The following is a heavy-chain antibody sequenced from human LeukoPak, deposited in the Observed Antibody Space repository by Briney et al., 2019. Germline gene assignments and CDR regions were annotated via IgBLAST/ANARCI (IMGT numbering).Heavy chain of an antibody. D-gene: IGHD3-9*01. J-gene: IGHJ4*02. CDR2: IYYSGST. CDR1: GGSFSGYY. V-gene: IGHV4-59*01. Sequence: SETLSLTCAVYGGSFSGYYWSWIRQPPGKGLEWIGYIYYSGSTNYNPSLKSRVTISVDTSKNQFSLKLSSVTAADTAVYYCARSPGPGYYFFDYWGQGTLVTVSS. CDR3: ARSPGPGYYFFDY.